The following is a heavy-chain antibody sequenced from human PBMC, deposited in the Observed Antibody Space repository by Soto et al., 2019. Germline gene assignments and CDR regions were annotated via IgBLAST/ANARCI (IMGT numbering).Heavy chain of an antibody. J-gene: IGHJ6*02. V-gene: IGHV5-10-1*01. D-gene: IGHD1-20*01. Sequence: GESLKISCKGSVYSFTSYWISWVRQMPGKGLEWMGRIDPSDSYTNYSPSFQGHVTISADKSISTAYLQWSSLKASDTAMYYCASITGKRYYGMDVWGQGTTVTVSS. CDR3: ASITGKRYYGMDV. CDR1: VYSFTSYW. CDR2: IDPSDSYT.